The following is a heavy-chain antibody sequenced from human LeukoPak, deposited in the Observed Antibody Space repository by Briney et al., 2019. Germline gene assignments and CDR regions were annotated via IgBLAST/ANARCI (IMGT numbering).Heavy chain of an antibody. D-gene: IGHD5-12*01. J-gene: IGHJ4*02. V-gene: IGHV4-59*01. Sequence: SETLSLTCTVSGGSMSPYYWSWIRQSPGKGLEWIGYIHYSGSTNYNPSLKSRVTISVDTSKNQFSLKLSSVTAADTAVYYCARGDGYNPLDYWGQGTLVIVSS. CDR1: GGSMSPYY. CDR3: ARGDGYNPLDY. CDR2: IHYSGST.